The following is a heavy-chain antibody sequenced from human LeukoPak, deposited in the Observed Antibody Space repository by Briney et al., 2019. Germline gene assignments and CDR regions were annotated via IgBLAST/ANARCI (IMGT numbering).Heavy chain of an antibody. V-gene: IGHV3-66*01. D-gene: IGHD4-17*01. J-gene: IGHJ4*02. Sequence: GGSLRLSCAVSGFTVSSNSMSWVRQAPGKGLEWVSVFYGGGSTDYADSVKGGFTISNDNSKNTLYLQMNSLRADDTAVYFCARGGHYALDYWGQGTLVTVSS. CDR3: ARGGHYALDY. CDR2: FYGGGST. CDR1: GFTVSSNS.